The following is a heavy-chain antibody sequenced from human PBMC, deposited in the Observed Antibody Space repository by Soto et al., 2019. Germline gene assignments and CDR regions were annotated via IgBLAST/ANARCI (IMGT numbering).Heavy chain of an antibody. D-gene: IGHD2-2*01. V-gene: IGHV3-30-3*01. CDR2: ISYDGSNK. CDR3: ARDSVPHCYGMDV. J-gene: IGHJ6*02. CDR1: GFTFSSYA. Sequence: GGSLRLSCAASGFTFSSYAMHWVRQAPGKGLEWVAVISYDGSNKYYADSVKGRFTISRDNSKNTLYLQMNSLRAEDTAVYYCARDSVPHCYGMDVWGQGTTVTVSS.